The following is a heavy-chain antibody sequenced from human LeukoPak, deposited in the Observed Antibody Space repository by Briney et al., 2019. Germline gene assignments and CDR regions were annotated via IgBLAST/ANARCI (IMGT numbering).Heavy chain of an antibody. Sequence: GGSLRLSCAASGFTFSSYAMHWVRQAPGKGLGWVAVISYDGSNKYYADSVKGRFTISRDNSKNTLYLQMNSLRAEDTAVYYCARDPLMVGPNPIDYWGQGTLVTVSS. J-gene: IGHJ4*02. CDR2: ISYDGSNK. D-gene: IGHD2-8*01. CDR1: GFTFSSYA. V-gene: IGHV3-30-3*01. CDR3: ARDPLMVGPNPIDY.